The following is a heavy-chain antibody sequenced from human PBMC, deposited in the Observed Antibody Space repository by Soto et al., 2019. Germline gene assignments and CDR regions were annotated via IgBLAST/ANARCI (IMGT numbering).Heavy chain of an antibody. CDR1: GGSFSGYY. CDR2: INHSGST. CDR3: ARGLPGHVVVTDY. Sequence: SETLSLTCAVYGGSFSGYYWSWIRQPPGKGLEWIGEINHSGSTNYNPSLKSRVTISVDTSKNQFSLKLSSVTAADTAVYYCARGLPGHVVVTDYWGQGTLVTVSS. J-gene: IGHJ4*02. D-gene: IGHD2-21*02. V-gene: IGHV4-34*01.